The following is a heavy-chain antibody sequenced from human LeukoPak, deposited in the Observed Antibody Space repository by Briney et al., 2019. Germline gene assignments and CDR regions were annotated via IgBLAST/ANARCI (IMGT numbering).Heavy chain of an antibody. CDR3: ARGGYYGSGSPPSLYFDY. Sequence: GGSLRLSCAASGFTFSSYAMHWVRQAPGKGLEWVAVTSSDLNVKLYADSVKGRFTISRDNSRSTLYLQMNSLRPEDTAIYYCARGGYYGSGSPPSLYFDYWGQGTLVTVSS. CDR1: GFTFSSYA. D-gene: IGHD3-10*01. CDR2: TSSDLNVK. V-gene: IGHV3-30-3*01. J-gene: IGHJ4*02.